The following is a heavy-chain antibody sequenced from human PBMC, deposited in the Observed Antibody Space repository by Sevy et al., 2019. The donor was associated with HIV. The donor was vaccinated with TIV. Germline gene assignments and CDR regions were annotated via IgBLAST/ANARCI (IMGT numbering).Heavy chain of an antibody. V-gene: IGHV3-15*07. CDR2: VKSKTDGGTT. CDR1: GFSFSDAW. D-gene: IGHD3-10*01. Sequence: GGSLRLSCAASGFSFSDAWMNWVRQAPGKGLEWVGHVKSKTDGGTTNYAARVKGRFTISRDDSKTTVYLQMDSLKTEDTAVYYCTTVASYWGQGTLVTVSS. J-gene: IGHJ4*02. CDR3: TTVASY.